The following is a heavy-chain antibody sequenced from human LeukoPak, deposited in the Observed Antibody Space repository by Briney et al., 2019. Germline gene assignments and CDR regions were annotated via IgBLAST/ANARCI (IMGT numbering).Heavy chain of an antibody. J-gene: IGHJ4*02. D-gene: IGHD6-6*01. CDR2: IYYSGST. Sequence: SETLSLTCTVSGGSISSSSYYWGWIRQPPGKGLEWIGSIYYSGSTYFNPSLKSRVTISVDTSKNQFSLKLSSVTAADTAVYYCARHPRGSSRNGFDYWGQGTLVTVSS. V-gene: IGHV4-39*01. CDR3: ARHPRGSSRNGFDY. CDR1: GGSISSSSYY.